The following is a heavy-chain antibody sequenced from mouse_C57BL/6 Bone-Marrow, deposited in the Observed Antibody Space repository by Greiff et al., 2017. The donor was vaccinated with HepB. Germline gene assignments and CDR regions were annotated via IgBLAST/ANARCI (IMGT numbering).Heavy chain of an antibody. CDR3: ATGNYYGSSSYAMDY. CDR2: IYPGDGDT. CDR1: GYAFSSSW. D-gene: IGHD1-1*01. J-gene: IGHJ4*01. Sequence: VQLQQSGPELVKPGASVKISCKASGYAFSSSWMNWVKQRPGKGLEWIGRIYPGDGDTNYNGKFKGKATLTADKSSSTAYMQLSSLTSEDSAVYFCATGNYYGSSSYAMDYWGQGTSVTVSS. V-gene: IGHV1-82*01.